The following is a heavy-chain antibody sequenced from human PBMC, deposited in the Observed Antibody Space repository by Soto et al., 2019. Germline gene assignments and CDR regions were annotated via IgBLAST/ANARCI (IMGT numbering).Heavy chain of an antibody. Sequence: GESLRLSCAASGFAFSNDIMHWVRQAPGKGLKWVSIILHDGNNKYYADSVKGRFTISRDNSKNTLYLQMNSLRTEDTAIYYCARDDEGGSYCDLGYWGQGP. V-gene: IGHV3-30-3*01. CDR2: ILHDGNNK. CDR3: ARDDEGGSYCDLGY. CDR1: GFAFSNDI. J-gene: IGHJ4*02. D-gene: IGHD3-10*01.